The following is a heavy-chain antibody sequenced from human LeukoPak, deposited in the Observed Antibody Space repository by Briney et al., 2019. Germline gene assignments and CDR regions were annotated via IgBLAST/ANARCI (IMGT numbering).Heavy chain of an antibody. J-gene: IGHJ4*02. CDR2: IKQDGSEK. CDR1: GFTFSSYW. V-gene: IGHV3-7*01. D-gene: IGHD3-10*01. CDR3: ARHYYGGRVDY. Sequence: PGGSLRLSCATSGFTFSSYWMSWVRQAPGKGLEWVANIKQDGSEKYYVDSVKGRFTISRDNAKNSLYLQMNSLRAEDTAVYYCARHYYGGRVDYWGQGTLVTVSS.